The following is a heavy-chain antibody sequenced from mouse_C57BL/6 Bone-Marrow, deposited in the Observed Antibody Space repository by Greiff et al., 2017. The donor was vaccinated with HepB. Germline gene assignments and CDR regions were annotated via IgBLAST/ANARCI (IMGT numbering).Heavy chain of an antibody. Sequence: QVQLQQSGAELARPGASVKLSCKASGYTFTSYGISWVKQRPGQGLEWIGEIYPRSGNTYYNEKFKGKATLTADKSSSTAYMELRSLTSEDSAVYFCATITTVVDWYFDVWGTGTTVTVSS. D-gene: IGHD1-1*01. V-gene: IGHV1-81*01. CDR3: ATITTVVDWYFDV. CDR2: IYPRSGNT. J-gene: IGHJ1*03. CDR1: GYTFTSYG.